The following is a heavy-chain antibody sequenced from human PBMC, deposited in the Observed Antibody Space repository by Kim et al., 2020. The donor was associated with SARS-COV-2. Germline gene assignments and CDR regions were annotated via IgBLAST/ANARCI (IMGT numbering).Heavy chain of an antibody. D-gene: IGHD2-2*01. Sequence: GGSLRLSCAASGFTFSSYAMHWVRQAPGKGLEWVAVISYDGSNKYYADSVKGRFTISRDNSKNTLYLQMNSLRAEDTAVYYCARGYCSSTSCPSGQFDYWGQGTLVTVSS. J-gene: IGHJ4*02. CDR3: ARGYCSSTSCPSGQFDY. V-gene: IGHV3-30*04. CDR1: GFTFSSYA. CDR2: ISYDGSNK.